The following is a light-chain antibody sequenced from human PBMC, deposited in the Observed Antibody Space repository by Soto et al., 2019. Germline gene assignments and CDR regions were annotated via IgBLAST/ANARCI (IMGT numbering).Light chain of an antibody. V-gene: IGLV4-69*01. Sequence: QLVLTQSPSASASLGASVKLTCTLSSGHSSYAIAWHQQQPEKGPRYLMKLDSDGSHTKGDAIPDRFSGSSSGAERYLTISSLQSEDEADYYCQTWVTGIHVVFGGGTKLIVL. CDR2: LDSDGSH. J-gene: IGLJ2*01. CDR1: SGHSSYA. CDR3: QTWVTGIHVV.